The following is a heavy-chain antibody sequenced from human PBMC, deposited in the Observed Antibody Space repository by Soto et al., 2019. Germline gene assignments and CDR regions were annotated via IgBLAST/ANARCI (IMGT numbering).Heavy chain of an antibody. D-gene: IGHD3-10*01. CDR2: IYSGGSR. Sequence: EVQLVESGGGLIQPGGSLRLSCEVSGFSVSGNYMSWVRQAPGKGLGWVSVIYSGGSRYYADSVRGRFTISRDEYQNTLYLQMNNLRAEDTAVYYCARSMMVRGVLFDLWGRGSLVSVSS. CDR3: ARSMMVRGVLFDL. V-gene: IGHV3-53*01. J-gene: IGHJ4*02. CDR1: GFSVSGNY.